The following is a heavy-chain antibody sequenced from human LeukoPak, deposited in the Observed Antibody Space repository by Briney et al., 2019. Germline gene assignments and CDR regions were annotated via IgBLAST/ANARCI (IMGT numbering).Heavy chain of an antibody. D-gene: IGHD3-16*01. CDR1: GASISGSAYY. CDR3: ARGGLTPEYYYYYMDV. V-gene: IGHV4-39*07. CDR2: INHSGST. Sequence: SETLSLTCTVSGASISGSAYYWGWIRQPPGKGLEWIGEINHSGSTNYNPSLKSRVTISVDTSKNHFSLKLSSVPAADTAVYYCARGGLTPEYYYYYMDVWGKGTTVTISS. J-gene: IGHJ6*03.